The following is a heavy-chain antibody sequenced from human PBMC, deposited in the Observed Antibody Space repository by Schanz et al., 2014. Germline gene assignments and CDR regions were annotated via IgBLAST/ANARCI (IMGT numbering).Heavy chain of an antibody. V-gene: IGHV3-33*01. CDR3: ARANYRRKINFDY. D-gene: IGHD3-10*01. Sequence: QVQMVESGGGVVQPGRSLRLSCAASGFAFSVYGMHWVRQAPGKGPEWVAVIWSDGSTKYYADSVKGRFTMSRDNSKNTLYLQRNSLRAEDTAVYYCARANYRRKINFDYWGRGTLVTVSS. CDR2: IWSDGSTK. CDR1: GFAFSVYG. J-gene: IGHJ4*02.